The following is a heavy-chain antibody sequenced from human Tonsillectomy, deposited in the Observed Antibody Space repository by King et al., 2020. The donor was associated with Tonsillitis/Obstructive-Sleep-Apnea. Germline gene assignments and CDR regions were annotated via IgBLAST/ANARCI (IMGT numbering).Heavy chain of an antibody. CDR2: SNAANGDT. CDR1: GYAFTTYA. D-gene: IGHD5-18*01. J-gene: IGHJ3*02. CDR3: ARYSYGPFAFDM. Sequence: QLVQSGAEVRKPGASVKVSCEASGYAFTTYAVHWVRQAPGQGLEWMGWSNAANGDTKYSQNFQGRVTISRDTSASTAYMQLSSLRFEDTAVYYCARYSYGPFAFDMWGQGTLVTVSS. V-gene: IGHV1-3*01.